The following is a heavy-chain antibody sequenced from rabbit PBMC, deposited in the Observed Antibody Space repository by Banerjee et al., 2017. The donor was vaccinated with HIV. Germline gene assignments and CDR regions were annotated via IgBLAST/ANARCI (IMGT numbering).Heavy chain of an antibody. CDR3: AKTYAGYGYGHNL. D-gene: IGHD6-1*01. Sequence: QEQLVESGGGLVQPEGSLTLTCKASGFDFSSNAMCWVRQAPGKGLEWIGCIYAGSSGSTWYASWAKGRFTISKTSSTTVTLQMTSLTAADTATYFCAKTYAGYGYGHNLWGPGTLVTVS. J-gene: IGHJ4*01. V-gene: IGHV1S45*01. CDR1: GFDFSSNA. CDR2: IYAGSSGST.